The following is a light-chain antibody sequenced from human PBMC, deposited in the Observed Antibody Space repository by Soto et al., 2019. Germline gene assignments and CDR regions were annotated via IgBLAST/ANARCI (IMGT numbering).Light chain of an antibody. CDR2: KAS. J-gene: IGKJ4*01. CDR1: QSISTW. CDR3: QQYNTYPLT. Sequence: DIQMTQSPSTLSASVGDRVTITCRASQSISTWLAWYQQKPGKAPKLLIYKASSLEGGVPSRFSGSGSGTEFNITISSLQPDDFATYYCQQYNTYPLTFGRGTTVDIE. V-gene: IGKV1-5*03.